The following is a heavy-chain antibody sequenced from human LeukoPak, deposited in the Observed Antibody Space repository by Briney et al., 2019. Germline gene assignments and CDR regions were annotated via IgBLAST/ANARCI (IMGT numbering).Heavy chain of an antibody. J-gene: IGHJ4*02. V-gene: IGHV3-23*01. CDR1: GFTFSNYA. CDR2: ISGSGGST. CDR3: AKLGYDFWSGYYTPFDY. D-gene: IGHD3-3*01. Sequence: GGSLRLSCAASGFTFSNYAISWVRQAPGKGLEWVSAISGSGGSTYYADSVKGRFTISRDNSKNTLYLQMNSLRAEDTAVYYCAKLGYDFWSGYYTPFDYWGQGTLVTVSS.